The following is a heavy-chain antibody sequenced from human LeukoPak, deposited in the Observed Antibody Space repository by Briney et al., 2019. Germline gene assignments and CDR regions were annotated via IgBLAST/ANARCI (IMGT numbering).Heavy chain of an antibody. CDR3: ARQLGIGWFDP. J-gene: IGHJ5*02. Sequence: SETLSLTCTVSGGSISSYYWSWIRQPPGKGLVWIGYIYYSGSTNYNPSLKSRVTISVDTSKNQFSLKLSSVTAADTAVYYCARQLGIGWFDPWGQGTLVTVSS. CDR2: IYYSGST. V-gene: IGHV4-59*08. D-gene: IGHD2-15*01. CDR1: GGSISSYY.